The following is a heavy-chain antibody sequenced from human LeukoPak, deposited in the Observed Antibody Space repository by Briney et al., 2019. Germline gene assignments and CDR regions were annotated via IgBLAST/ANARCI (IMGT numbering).Heavy chain of an antibody. CDR1: GLPYSIFT. CDR3: AKEGYCSSATCHFDY. V-gene: IGHV3-21*06. Sequence: PGRSLRLLCAASGLPYSIFTMIWAPDASGKGLEYVTSLRSGSSYIDYADSVKGRFTISRDNAKNSLYLQMNSLRADDTAVYYCAKEGYCSSATCHFDYWGQGTLVTVSS. CDR2: LRSGSSYI. D-gene: IGHD2-2*01. J-gene: IGHJ4*02.